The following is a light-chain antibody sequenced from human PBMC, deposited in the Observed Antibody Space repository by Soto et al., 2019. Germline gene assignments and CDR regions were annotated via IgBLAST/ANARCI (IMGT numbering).Light chain of an antibody. CDR1: QSVSSSY. V-gene: IGKV3-20*01. Sequence: EIVLTQSPGTLSLSPGERATLSCRASQSVSSSYLAWYQQKPGQAPRLLIYGASSRATGIPDRFSGSGSGKDFTLTISILEPEDFAVYYCQQYGSSPTFGQGTKVEIK. CDR2: GAS. CDR3: QQYGSSPT. J-gene: IGKJ1*01.